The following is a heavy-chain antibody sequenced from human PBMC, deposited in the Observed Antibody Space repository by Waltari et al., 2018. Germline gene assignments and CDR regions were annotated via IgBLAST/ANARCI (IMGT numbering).Heavy chain of an antibody. V-gene: IGHV4-38-2*01. J-gene: IGHJ3*02. D-gene: IGHD2-8*02. Sequence: QVQLLESGPGLVKPSETLSLTCDVSGYSISRDYYWGWIRQSPGKGLEWIWSFYYTGSTYYNPSLKSRVTISVDRSNNQFSLKLSSVTAADTAVYYCARGGTLGSGLDIWGQGTMVTVS. CDR1: GYSISRDYY. CDR3: ARGGTLGSGLDI. CDR2: FYYTGST.